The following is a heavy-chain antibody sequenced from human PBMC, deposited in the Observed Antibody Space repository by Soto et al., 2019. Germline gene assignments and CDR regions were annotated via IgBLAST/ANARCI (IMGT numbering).Heavy chain of an antibody. V-gene: IGHV3-23*01. CDR1: GFTFSSYG. CDR3: AKENRTVPGQLDYYYYGMDV. Sequence: QPGGSLRLSCAASGFTFSSYGMSWVRQAPGKGLEWVSVISGSGGSTYYADSVKGRFTISRDNSKNTLYLQMNSLRAEDTAVYYCAKENRTVPGQLDYYYYGMDVWGQGTTVTVSS. D-gene: IGHD6-13*01. J-gene: IGHJ6*02. CDR2: ISGSGGST.